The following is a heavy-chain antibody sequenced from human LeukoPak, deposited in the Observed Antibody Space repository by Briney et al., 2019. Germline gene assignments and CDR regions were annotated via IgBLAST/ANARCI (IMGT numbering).Heavy chain of an antibody. D-gene: IGHD3-10*01. J-gene: IGHJ4*02. CDR3: ARGLTYYGSGSYYFGY. CDR2: INPNSGGT. CDR1: GYTFTSYG. Sequence: ASVKVSCKASGYTFTSYGFTWVRQAPGQGLEWMGWINPNSGGTNYAQKFQGRVTMTRDTSISTAYMELSRLRSDDTAVYYCARGLTYYGSGSYYFGYWGQGTLVTVSS. V-gene: IGHV1-2*02.